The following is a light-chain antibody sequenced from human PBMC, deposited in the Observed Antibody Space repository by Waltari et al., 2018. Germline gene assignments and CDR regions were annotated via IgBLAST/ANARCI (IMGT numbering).Light chain of an antibody. Sequence: DIQVTQSPSSLSVSVGERVTITCKASQDISNYLNWYQQKPGKAPKLLIYDTSHMQTGVPSRFSGSGGGTDFTFTISSLEPEDIAIYYCQQYVNFPVTFGQGTRLEIK. CDR1: QDISNY. CDR2: DTS. CDR3: QQYVNFPVT. V-gene: IGKV1-33*01. J-gene: IGKJ5*01.